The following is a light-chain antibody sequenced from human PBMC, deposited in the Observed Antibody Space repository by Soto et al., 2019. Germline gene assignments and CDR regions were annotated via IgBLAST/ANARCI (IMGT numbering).Light chain of an antibody. CDR1: TGDVGGNNY. Sequence: QSALTQPRSVSGSPGQSVTIPCPGTTGDVGGNNYVSWYQRHPGKAPKLIISDVTKRPSGVPDRFSGSKSGNTASLTISGLQAEDEADYDCCTYAGSDILIFGGGTKVTVL. J-gene: IGLJ2*01. V-gene: IGLV2-11*01. CDR3: CTYAGSDILI. CDR2: DVT.